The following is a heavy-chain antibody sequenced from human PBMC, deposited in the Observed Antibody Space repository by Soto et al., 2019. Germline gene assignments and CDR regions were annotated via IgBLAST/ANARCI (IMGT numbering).Heavy chain of an antibody. CDR3: SRASGDSSAWGNDPFDI. Sequence: EVQLVESGGAVVQPGGSLRLSCAASGFTFEDYALHWVRQAPGKGLEWVALITWDGRSAFYLDSGRGRFIISRDRSSLFLQMHSLRPEDTAMYFCSRASGDSSAWGNDPFDIWGQGTLVTVSS. CDR2: ITWDGRSA. CDR1: GFTFEDYA. D-gene: IGHD6-19*01. J-gene: IGHJ3*02. V-gene: IGHV3-43D*04.